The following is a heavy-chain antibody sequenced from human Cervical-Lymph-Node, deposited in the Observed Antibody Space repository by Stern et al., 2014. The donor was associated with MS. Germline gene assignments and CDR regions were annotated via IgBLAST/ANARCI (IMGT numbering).Heavy chain of an antibody. V-gene: IGHV3-33*01. CDR3: AREAPVEPAATDAFDI. CDR2: IWSDGTNS. D-gene: IGHD2-2*01. Sequence: VQLVESGGGVVQPWRSLRLSCAASGFTFSTYGMHWVRQAPGKGLEWVAVIWSDGTNSLYADSVKGRFTISRDNSKNTLYLQMNTLRTEDTAVYYCAREAPVEPAATDAFDIWGRGTMVAVSS. CDR1: GFTFSTYG. J-gene: IGHJ3*02.